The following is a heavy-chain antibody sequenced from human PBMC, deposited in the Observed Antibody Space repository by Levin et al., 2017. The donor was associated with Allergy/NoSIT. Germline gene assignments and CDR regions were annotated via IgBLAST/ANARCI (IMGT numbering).Heavy chain of an antibody. CDR1: GFTVSSNY. CDR3: ARDGYQLSAFDI. Sequence: GESLKISCAASGFTVSSNYMSWVRQAPGKGLEWVSVIYGGGSTYYADSVKGRFTISRDNSKNTLYLQMNSLRAEDTAVYYCARDGYQLSAFDIWGQGTMVTVSS. CDR2: IYGGGST. V-gene: IGHV3-53*01. J-gene: IGHJ3*02. D-gene: IGHD5-12*01.